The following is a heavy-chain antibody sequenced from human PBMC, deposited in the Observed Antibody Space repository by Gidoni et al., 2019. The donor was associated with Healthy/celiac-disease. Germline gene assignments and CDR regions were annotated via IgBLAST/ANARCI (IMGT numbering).Heavy chain of an antibody. V-gene: IGHV3-33*01. J-gene: IGHJ4*02. CDR2: IWDDGSNK. CDR1: GFTLRSCC. Sequence: QVQLVESGGGVVQPGRSLRLSCAASGFTLRSCCRHWVGQGPGKGMEWVAVIWDDGSNKYYADSVKGRFTISRDNSKNTLYLQMNSLRAEDTAVYYCAREIGLGSGWPGRGIDYWGQGTLVTVSS. D-gene: IGHD6-19*01. CDR3: AREIGLGSGWPGRGIDY.